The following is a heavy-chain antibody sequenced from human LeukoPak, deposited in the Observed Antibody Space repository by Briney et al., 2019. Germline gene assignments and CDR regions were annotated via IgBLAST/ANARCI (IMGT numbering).Heavy chain of an antibody. D-gene: IGHD5-18*01. Sequence: GGSLRLSCAASGLIFSSYWMSWVRQAPGKGLEWVANIKKDGSEMYYVDSVKGRFTISRDNAKNSLYLQMNSLRADDTAVYYCARDGGYSYGSDYWGQGTLVTVSS. CDR2: IKKDGSEM. CDR3: ARDGGYSYGSDY. CDR1: GLIFSSYW. V-gene: IGHV3-7*01. J-gene: IGHJ4*02.